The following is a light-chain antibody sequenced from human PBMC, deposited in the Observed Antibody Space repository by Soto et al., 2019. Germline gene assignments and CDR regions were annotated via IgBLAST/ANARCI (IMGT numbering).Light chain of an antibody. Sequence: EIVMTQSPATLSVSPGDRATLSCRASQSVNSNLAWYQQKPGQAPRLVIYGASARATGIPARFSGSGSGTEFTLTVRSLQSEDLAVYYCQQYKNFSTFGQGTNVDIQ. J-gene: IGKJ1*01. CDR3: QQYKNFST. CDR1: QSVNSN. CDR2: GAS. V-gene: IGKV3-15*01.